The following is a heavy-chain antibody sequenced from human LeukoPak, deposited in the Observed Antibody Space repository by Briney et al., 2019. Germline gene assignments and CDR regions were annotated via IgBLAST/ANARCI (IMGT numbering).Heavy chain of an antibody. CDR2: ISYDGSNK. J-gene: IGHJ6*02. V-gene: IGHV3-30*04. CDR3: ARDRKGALNYGMDV. CDR1: GFTFSSYA. Sequence: GGSLRLSCAASGFTFSSYAMHWVRQAPGKGLEWVAVISYDGSNKYYADSVKGRFTISRDNSKNTLYLQMNSLRAEDTAVYYCARDRKGALNYGMDVWGQGTTVTVSS.